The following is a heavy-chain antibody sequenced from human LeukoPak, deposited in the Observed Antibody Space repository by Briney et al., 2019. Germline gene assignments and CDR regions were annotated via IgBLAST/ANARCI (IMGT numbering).Heavy chain of an antibody. CDR3: ASMLGSGSVSYLFDY. CDR2: IYYSGST. Sequence: PSETLSLTCAASGFTFSSYYRSWIRQPPGKGLEWVGYIYYSGSTNYNPPLKSRVTISIDTSKNQFSLKLRSVTAADTAVYYCASMLGSGSVSYLFDYWGQGTLVTVSS. CDR1: GFTFSSYY. V-gene: IGHV4-59*01. D-gene: IGHD3-10*01. J-gene: IGHJ4*02.